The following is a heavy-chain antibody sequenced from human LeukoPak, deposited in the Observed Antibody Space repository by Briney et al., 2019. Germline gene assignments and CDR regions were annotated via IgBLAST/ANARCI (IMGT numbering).Heavy chain of an antibody. CDR2: IKKDGSEK. CDR3: ARDLSGIAGYTYGRGIDY. D-gene: IGHD5-18*01. CDR1: GFTFSSYG. V-gene: IGHV3-7*01. Sequence: GSLRLSCAASGFTFSSYGMSRVRQAPGKGLEWVANIKKDGSEKYYVDAVKGRFTISRDNAKTSLYLQMNSLRAEDTAVYYCARDLSGIAGYTYGRGIDYWGQGTLVTVSS. J-gene: IGHJ4*02.